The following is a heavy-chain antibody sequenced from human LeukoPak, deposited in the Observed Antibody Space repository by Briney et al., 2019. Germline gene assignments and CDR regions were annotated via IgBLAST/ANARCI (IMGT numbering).Heavy chain of an antibody. CDR2: TYYRSKWYN. CDR1: GDSVSSNSAA. Sequence: SQTLSLTCAISGDSVSSNSAAWNWIRQSPSRGLEWLGRTYYRSKWYNDYAVSVKSRITINPDTSKNQFSLQLNSVTPEDTAVYYCARGGGRGYSYITNWFDPWGQGTLVTVSS. CDR3: ARGGGRGYSYITNWFDP. V-gene: IGHV6-1*01. J-gene: IGHJ5*02. D-gene: IGHD5-18*01.